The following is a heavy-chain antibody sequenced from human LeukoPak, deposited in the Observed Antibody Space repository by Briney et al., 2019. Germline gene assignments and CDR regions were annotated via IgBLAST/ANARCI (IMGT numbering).Heavy chain of an antibody. Sequence: GASLRLSCAASGFTFSSYAMSWVRQAPGKGLEWVSAISGSGGSTYYADSVKGRFTISRDNSKYTLYLQMNSLRAEDTAVYYCAKDRVFYGDYFDYWGQGTLVTVSS. D-gene: IGHD4-17*01. V-gene: IGHV3-23*01. J-gene: IGHJ4*02. CDR1: GFTFSSYA. CDR3: AKDRVFYGDYFDY. CDR2: ISGSGGST.